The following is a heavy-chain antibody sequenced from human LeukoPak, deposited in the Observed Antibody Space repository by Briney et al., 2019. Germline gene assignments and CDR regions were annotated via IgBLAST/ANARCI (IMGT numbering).Heavy chain of an antibody. J-gene: IGHJ3*02. CDR2: IYYSGST. CDR3: ARESRKYDILTGYYKRDAFDI. Sequence: ASETLSLTCTVSGGSVSSGSYYWSWIRQPPGKGLEWIGYIYYSGSTNYNPSLKSRVTISVDTSKNQFSLKLSSVTAADTAVYCCARESRKYDILTGYYKRDAFDIWGQGTMVTVSS. CDR1: GGSVSSGSYY. D-gene: IGHD3-9*01. V-gene: IGHV4-61*01.